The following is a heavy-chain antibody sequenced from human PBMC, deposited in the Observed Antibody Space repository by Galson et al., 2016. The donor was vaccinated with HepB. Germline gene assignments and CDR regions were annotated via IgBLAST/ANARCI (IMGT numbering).Heavy chain of an antibody. CDR2: ISTYNGNT. CDR3: ARDGTLSGSYYHFYGMDV. J-gene: IGHJ6*02. Sequence: SVKVSCKASGYSFISYGISWVRQARGQGLEWMGWISTYNGNTNYEQKFKGRVTLTADISTSTAQMELRSLRFDDTAVYYCARDGTLSGSYYHFYGMDVWGQGTTVTVSS. CDR1: GYSFISYG. D-gene: IGHD1-26*01. V-gene: IGHV1-18*01.